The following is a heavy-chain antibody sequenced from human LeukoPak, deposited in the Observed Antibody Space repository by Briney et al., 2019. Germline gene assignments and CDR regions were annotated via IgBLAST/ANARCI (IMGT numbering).Heavy chain of an antibody. CDR2: INSDGSST. D-gene: IGHD3-3*01. V-gene: IGHV3-74*01. J-gene: IGHJ4*02. Sequence: GGSLRLSCAASGFTFSSYWMYWVRQAPGKGLVWVSRINSDGSSTNYADSVKGRFTISRDNAKKTLYLQMNSLRAEDTAVYYCAKDRAIFGVVDPFYFDYWGQRTLVTVSS. CDR1: GFTFSSYW. CDR3: AKDRAIFGVVDPFYFDY.